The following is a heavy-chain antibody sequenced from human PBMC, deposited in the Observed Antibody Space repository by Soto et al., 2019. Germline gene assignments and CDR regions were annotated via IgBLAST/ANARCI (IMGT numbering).Heavy chain of an antibody. CDR2: IYHSGST. J-gene: IGHJ4*02. Sequence: QLQLQESGSGLVKPSQTLSLTCAVSGGSISRGGYSWSWIRQPPGKGLEWIGYIYHSGSTYYNPALKSRVTISVDRAKNQFSLKLSSVTAADTAVYYCAAGGGLPRYYWGQGTLVTVSS. D-gene: IGHD5-12*01. CDR3: AAGGGLPRYY. CDR1: GGSISRGGYS. V-gene: IGHV4-30-2*01.